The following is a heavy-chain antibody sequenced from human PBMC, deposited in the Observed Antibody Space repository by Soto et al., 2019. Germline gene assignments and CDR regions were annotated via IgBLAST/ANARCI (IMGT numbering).Heavy chain of an antibody. CDR3: ARGRWDLRFDN. Sequence: QVQLQQWGAGLLKPSETLSLTCAVYGGSFSGYYWYWICQPPGEGLGWIGEINHSGSPNYNPSLKSRVTISVDTSKNQFSLNLTPVTAADTAVYYCARGRWDLRFDNWGQGTPVTVSA. CDR1: GGSFSGYY. V-gene: IGHV4-34*01. D-gene: IGHD1-26*01. J-gene: IGHJ4*02. CDR2: INHSGSP.